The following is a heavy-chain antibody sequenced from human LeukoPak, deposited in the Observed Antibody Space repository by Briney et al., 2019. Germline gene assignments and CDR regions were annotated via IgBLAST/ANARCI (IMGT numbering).Heavy chain of an antibody. J-gene: IGHJ6*03. CDR1: GFTFSSYG. CDR3: AKRKTGWEPTADYMDV. D-gene: IGHD1-26*01. CDR2: IRYDGSNK. Sequence: PGGSLRLSCAASGFTFSSYGMHWVRQAPGKGLEWVAFIRYDGSNKYYADSVKGRFTISRDNSKNTLYLQMNSLRAEDTAVYYCAKRKTGWEPTADYMDVWGKGTTVTVSS. V-gene: IGHV3-30*02.